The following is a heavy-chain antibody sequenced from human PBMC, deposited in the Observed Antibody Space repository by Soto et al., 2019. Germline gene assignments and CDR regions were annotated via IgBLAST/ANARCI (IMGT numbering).Heavy chain of an antibody. Sequence: EVQLVESGGGLVQPGGSLRLSCAASGFSISDCSMNWVRRAPGKGLEWISYISTNNDAIYYADSVKGRFTISRDNAKNSLYLQMNRLRAEDTALYYCASVLGSRSSGSYPSYWGQGTLVTVSS. CDR2: ISTNNDAI. D-gene: IGHD3-10*01. V-gene: IGHV3-48*01. J-gene: IGHJ4*02. CDR3: ASVLGSRSSGSYPSY. CDR1: GFSISDCS.